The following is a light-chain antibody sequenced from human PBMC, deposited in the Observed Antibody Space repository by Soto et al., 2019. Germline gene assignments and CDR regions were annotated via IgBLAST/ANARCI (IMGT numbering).Light chain of an antibody. CDR3: CSYAGSRVVV. CDR1: TNDVGNYDR. J-gene: IGLJ2*01. V-gene: IGLV2-23*02. Sequence: QSVLTQPASVSGSPGQSITISCTGTTNDVGNYDRVSWYQQHPDKVPRLMIYEVNKRPSGVSNRFSGSKSGNTASLTISALQADDEADYYCCSYAGSRVVVFGGGTKLTVL. CDR2: EVN.